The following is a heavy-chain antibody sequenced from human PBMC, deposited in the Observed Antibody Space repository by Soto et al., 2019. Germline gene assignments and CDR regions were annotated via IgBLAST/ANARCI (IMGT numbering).Heavy chain of an antibody. V-gene: IGHV3-30*18. CDR2: ISYDGSNK. Sequence: VQLVESGGGLVKPGGSLRLSCAASGFTFSSYGMHWVRQAPGKGLEWVAVISYDGSNKYYADSVKGRFTISRDNSKNTLYLQMNSLRAEDTTVYYCANWKSGVDITWGQGTLVTVSS. J-gene: IGHJ5*02. CDR1: GFTFSSYG. CDR3: ANWKSGVDIT. D-gene: IGHD5-12*01.